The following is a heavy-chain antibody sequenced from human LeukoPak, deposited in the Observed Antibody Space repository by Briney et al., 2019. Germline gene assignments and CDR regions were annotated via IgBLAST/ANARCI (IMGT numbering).Heavy chain of an antibody. CDR2: IIPIFGTA. CDR1: GGTFSSYA. CDR3: ARGAGILWFGEIRSYYMDV. Sequence: GASVKVSCKASGGTFSSYAISWVRQAPGQGLEWMGGIIPIFGTANYAQKFQGRVTITADESTSTGCMELSSLRSEDTAVYYCARGAGILWFGEIRSYYMDVWGKGTTVTISS. J-gene: IGHJ6*03. V-gene: IGHV1-69*13. D-gene: IGHD3-10*01.